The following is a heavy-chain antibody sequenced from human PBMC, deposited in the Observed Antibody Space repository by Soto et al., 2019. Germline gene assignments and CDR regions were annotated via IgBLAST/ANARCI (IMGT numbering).Heavy chain of an antibody. D-gene: IGHD3-16*01. CDR3: ATQGLTTYYFGY. J-gene: IGHJ4*02. CDR2: IDLSESYT. V-gene: IGHV5-10-1*03. CDR1: GYSFASQW. Sequence: EVQLVQSGAEVKKSGESLRISCKVSGYSFASQWISWVRQVPGKGQEWMGRIDLSESYTTYNPSFQGHVTFSADKSITTAYLKWRSLEASDTAIYYCATQGLTTYYFGYWGQGTLVTVSS.